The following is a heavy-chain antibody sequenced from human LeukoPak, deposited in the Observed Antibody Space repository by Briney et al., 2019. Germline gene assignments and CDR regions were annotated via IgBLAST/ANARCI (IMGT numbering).Heavy chain of an antibody. CDR2: IYSGGST. CDR3: ASKWSIAARHGFDY. CDR1: GFTVSSNY. V-gene: IGHV3-66*02. Sequence: GGSLRLSCAASGFTVSSNYMSWVRQAPGKGLEWVSVIYSGGSTYYADSVKGRFTISRDNSKNTLYLQMNSLRAEDTAVYYCASKWSIAARHGFDYWGQGTLVTVSS. J-gene: IGHJ4*02. D-gene: IGHD6-6*01.